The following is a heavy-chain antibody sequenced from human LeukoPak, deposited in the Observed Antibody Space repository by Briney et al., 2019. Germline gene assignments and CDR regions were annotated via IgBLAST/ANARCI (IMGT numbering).Heavy chain of an antibody. CDR1: GFTFSSYA. CDR2: ISGSGGST. CDR3: FVGYCSSTSCYTNWFDP. Sequence: GGSLRLSCAASGFTFSSYAMSWVRQAPGKGLEWVSAISGSGGSTYYADSVKGRFTISRDNAKNSLYLQMNSLRAEDTAVYYCFVGYCSSTSCYTNWFDPWGQGTLVTVSS. J-gene: IGHJ5*02. V-gene: IGHV3-23*01. D-gene: IGHD2-2*02.